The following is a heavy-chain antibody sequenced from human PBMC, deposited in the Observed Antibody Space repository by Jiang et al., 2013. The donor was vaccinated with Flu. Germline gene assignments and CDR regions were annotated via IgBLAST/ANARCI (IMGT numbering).Heavy chain of an antibody. V-gene: IGHV4-38-2*02. D-gene: IGHD5-24*01. CDR3: VGGRDGYSPIVH. J-gene: IGHJ1*01. Sequence: TVSGYSLSSGYYWGWIRQSPGKGLEWIGSIYHTGATYYSPSLKTRITMAVDTSKNEISLDLSSVTAADTAVYYCVGGRDGYSPIVHWGQGTLVPVSS. CDR2: IYHTGAT. CDR1: GYSLSSGYY.